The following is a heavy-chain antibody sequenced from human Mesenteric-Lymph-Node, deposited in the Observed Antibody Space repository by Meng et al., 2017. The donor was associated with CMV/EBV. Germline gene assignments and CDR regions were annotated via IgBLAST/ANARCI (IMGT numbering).Heavy chain of an antibody. CDR2: MYFGGGT. CDR3: ARPTGGSSSPWDH. V-gene: IGHV4-39*01. CDR1: GGSISSRTWY. Sequence: SGGSISSRTWYWGGIRQPPGKGLEWIGSMYFGGGTYYNPSLKSRVTISVDSSKNQFSLKVTSVTAADTAVYYCARPTGGSSSPWDHWGQGTLVTVSS. J-gene: IGHJ4*02. D-gene: IGHD6-6*01.